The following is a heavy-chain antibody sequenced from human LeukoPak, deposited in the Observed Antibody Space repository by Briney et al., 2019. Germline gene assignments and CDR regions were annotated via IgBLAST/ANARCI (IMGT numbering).Heavy chain of an antibody. CDR2: VIPIFDTA. V-gene: IGHV1-69*13. D-gene: IGHD2-2*01. J-gene: IGHJ4*02. CDR1: GGTFSSYA. CDR3: ARVHMPGNYFDY. Sequence: SVKLSCKASGGTFSSYAISWVRLAPGQGLEWMGGVIPIFDTANYAQKFQGRVTITADESTSTAYMELSSLRSEDTAVYSCARVHMPGNYFDYWGQGTLVTVSS.